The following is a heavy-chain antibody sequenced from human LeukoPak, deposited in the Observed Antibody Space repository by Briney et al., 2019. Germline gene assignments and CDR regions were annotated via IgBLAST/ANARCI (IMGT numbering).Heavy chain of an antibody. Sequence: GASVKVSCKASGYTFTGYYKHWVRQAPGQGLEWMGWINPNSGGTNYAQKFQGRVTMTRDTSISTAYMELSRLRSDDTAVYYCARRDCGGDCPSQHWGQGTLVTVSS. D-gene: IGHD2-21*01. CDR3: ARRDCGGDCPSQH. V-gene: IGHV1-2*02. CDR1: GYTFTGYY. J-gene: IGHJ1*01. CDR2: INPNSGGT.